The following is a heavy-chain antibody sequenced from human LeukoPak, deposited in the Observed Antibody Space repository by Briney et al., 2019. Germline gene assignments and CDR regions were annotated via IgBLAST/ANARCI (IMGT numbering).Heavy chain of an antibody. CDR1: GFTFSSYS. J-gene: IGHJ6*04. CDR2: ISSSGSTI. CDR3: AELGITMIGGV. D-gene: IGHD3-10*02. V-gene: IGHV3-48*04. Sequence: GGALRLSCAASGFTFSSYSMNWVRQAPGKGLEGVSYISSSGSTIYYADSVKGRFTISRDNAKNSLYLQMNSLRAEDTAVYYCAELGITMIGGVWGKGTTVTISS.